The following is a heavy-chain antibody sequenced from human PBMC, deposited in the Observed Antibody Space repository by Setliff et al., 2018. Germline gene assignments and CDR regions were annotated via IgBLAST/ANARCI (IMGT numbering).Heavy chain of an antibody. CDR2: INPNSGGT. J-gene: IGHJ1*01. D-gene: IGHD3-22*01. Sequence: ASVKVSCKASGYTFTSYYMHWVRQAPGQGLEWMGRINPNSGGTNYAQKFQGRVTMTEDTSTDTAYRELSSLRSEDTAVYYCATYVGITYYYDSSGYPTHFQHWGQGTLVTVSS. CDR1: GYTFTSYY. V-gene: IGHV1-2*06. CDR3: ATYVGITYYYDSSGYPTHFQH.